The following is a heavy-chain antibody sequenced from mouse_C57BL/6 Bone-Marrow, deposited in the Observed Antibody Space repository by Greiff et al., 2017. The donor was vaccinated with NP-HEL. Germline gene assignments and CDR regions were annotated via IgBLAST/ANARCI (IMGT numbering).Heavy chain of an antibody. J-gene: IGHJ4*01. CDR3: AREKGFYYGYHLAMDY. CDR1: GYTFTSYW. V-gene: IGHV1-72*01. Sequence: VQLQQPGAELVKPGASVKLSCKASGYTFTSYWMHWVKQRPGRGLEWIGRIDPNSGGTKYNEKFKSKATLTVDKPSSTAYMQLSSLTSEDSAVYYCAREKGFYYGYHLAMDYWGQGTSVTVSS. CDR2: IDPNSGGT. D-gene: IGHD2-2*01.